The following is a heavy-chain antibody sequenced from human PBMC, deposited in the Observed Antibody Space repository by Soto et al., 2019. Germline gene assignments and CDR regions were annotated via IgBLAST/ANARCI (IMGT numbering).Heavy chain of an antibody. V-gene: IGHV4-39*01. CDR3: ARAFPFIAVAGPYFDY. CDR1: GGSISSSSYY. J-gene: IGHJ4*02. Sequence: QLQLQESGPGLVKPSETLSLTCTVSGGSISSSSYYWGWIRQPPGKGLEWIGSIYYSGSTYYNPSLKSRVTISVDTSKNQFSLKLSSVTAADTAVYYCARAFPFIAVAGPYFDYWGQGTLVTVSS. CDR2: IYYSGST. D-gene: IGHD6-19*01.